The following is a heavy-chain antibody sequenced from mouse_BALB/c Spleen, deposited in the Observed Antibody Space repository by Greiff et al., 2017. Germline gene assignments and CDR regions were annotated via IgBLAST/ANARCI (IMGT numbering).Heavy chain of an antibody. J-gene: IGHJ4*01. CDR3: ARSYGSSYYAMDY. D-gene: IGHD1-1*01. Sequence: VKLMESGGGLVQPGGSRKLSCAASGFTFSSFGMHWVRQAPEKGLEWVAYISSGSSTIYYADTVKGRFTISRDNPKNTLFLQMTSLRSEDTAMYYCARSYGSSYYAMDYWGQGTSVTVSS. CDR1: GFTFSSFG. CDR2: ISSGSSTI. V-gene: IGHV5-17*02.